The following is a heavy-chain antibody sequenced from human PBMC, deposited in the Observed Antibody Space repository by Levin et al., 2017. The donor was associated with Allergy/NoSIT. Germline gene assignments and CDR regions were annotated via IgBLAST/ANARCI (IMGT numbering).Heavy chain of an antibody. V-gene: IGHV3-23*01. Sequence: PGGSLRLSCLASGFTFSGFTMSWVRQAPGRRMEWVSSISDDGHDTYYADSVQGRFTISRDNFQNTLYLEMDSLRADDTAIYYCTKRPSVPPDPAHFNSWGPGTLITVSS. D-gene: IGHD6-19*01. CDR3: TKRPSVPPDPAHFNS. CDR2: ISDDGHDT. J-gene: IGHJ4*02. CDR1: GFTFSGFT.